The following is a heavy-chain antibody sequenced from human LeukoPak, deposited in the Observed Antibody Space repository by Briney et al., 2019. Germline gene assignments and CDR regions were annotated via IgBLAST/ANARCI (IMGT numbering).Heavy chain of an antibody. V-gene: IGHV1-69*05. J-gene: IGHJ3*02. CDR2: IIPIFGTA. CDR3: AKGTYYYDSSGYIYAFDI. CDR1: GGTFSSYA. D-gene: IGHD3-22*01. Sequence: SVKVSCKASGGTFSSYAISWVRQAPGQGLEWMGGIIPIFGTANYAQKFQGRVTITTDESTSTAYMELSSLRSEDTAVYYCAKGTYYYDSSGYIYAFDIWGQGTMVTVSS.